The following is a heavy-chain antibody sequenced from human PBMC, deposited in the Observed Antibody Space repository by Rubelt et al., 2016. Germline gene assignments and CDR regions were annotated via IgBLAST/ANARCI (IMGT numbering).Heavy chain of an antibody. J-gene: IGHJ5*02. CDR3: AGGSVVVAATLKARGINNWFDP. D-gene: IGHD2-15*01. Sequence: AASGFTFSSYAMSWVRQAPGKGLEWVSAISGSGGSTYYADSVKGRFTISRDNSKNTLYLQMNSLRAEDTAVYYCAGGSVVVAATLKARGINNWFDPWGQGTLVTVSS. CDR2: ISGSGGST. CDR1: GFTFSSYA. V-gene: IGHV3-23*01.